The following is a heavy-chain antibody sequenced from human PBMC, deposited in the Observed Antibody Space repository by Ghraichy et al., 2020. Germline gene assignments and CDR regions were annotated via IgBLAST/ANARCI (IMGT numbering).Heavy chain of an antibody. Sequence: ASVKVSCKASGYTFTGYYMHWMRQAPGQGLEWMGRINPNSGGTNYAQKFQGRVTMTRDTSISTAYMELSRLRSDDTAVYYCARGRPQPYSSSWYGGDYWGQGTLVTVSS. CDR1: GYTFTGYY. J-gene: IGHJ4*02. D-gene: IGHD6-13*01. CDR3: ARGRPQPYSSSWYGGDY. V-gene: IGHV1-2*06. CDR2: INPNSGGT.